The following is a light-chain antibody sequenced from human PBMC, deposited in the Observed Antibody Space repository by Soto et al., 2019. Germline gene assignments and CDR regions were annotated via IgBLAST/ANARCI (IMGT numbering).Light chain of an antibody. CDR2: QDS. V-gene: IGLV3-1*01. CDR3: QAWDNSRV. CDR1: KLGDKY. J-gene: IGLJ2*01. Sequence: SYELTQPPSVSVSPGQTASITCSGDKLGDKYASWYQQKPGQSPVLVIYQDSKRPSGIPERFSGSNSGNTATLTISGTQAMDEADYYCQAWDNSRVFGGGTQLTVL.